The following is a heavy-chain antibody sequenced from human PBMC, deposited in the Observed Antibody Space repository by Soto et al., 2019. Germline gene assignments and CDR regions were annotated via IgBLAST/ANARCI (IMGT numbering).Heavy chain of an antibody. J-gene: IGHJ4*01. Sequence: PGGSLRLSCSASGLSVNNNYMTWVRQAPGRRPEWVAVIYTRGTTHYADFATGRFTFSRDNSKNTLYLQMDSLRPEDTAVYYCAKLWGYYFESWGPGTLVTVSS. V-gene: IGHV3-53*01. D-gene: IGHD2-21*01. CDR2: IYTRGTT. CDR1: GLSVNNNY. CDR3: AKLWGYYFES.